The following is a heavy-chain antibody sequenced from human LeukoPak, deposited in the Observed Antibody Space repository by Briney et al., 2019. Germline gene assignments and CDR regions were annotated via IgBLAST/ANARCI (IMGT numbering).Heavy chain of an antibody. J-gene: IGHJ4*02. CDR3: ARGPPVVYDVLTGYYRFDY. CDR2: INDSRST. V-gene: IGHV4-34*01. Sequence: KASETLSLTCAVHGGSFNGYYWSWIRQPPGKGLEWIGEINDSRSTKYNPSLKSRVTISVDTSKNQFSLKLNSVTAADTAVYYCARGPPVVYDVLTGYYRFDYWGQGTLVTVSS. D-gene: IGHD3-9*01. CDR1: GGSFNGYY.